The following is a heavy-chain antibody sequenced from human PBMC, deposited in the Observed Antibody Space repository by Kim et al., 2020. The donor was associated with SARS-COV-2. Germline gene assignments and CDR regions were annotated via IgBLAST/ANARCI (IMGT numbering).Heavy chain of an antibody. Sequence: ASVKVSCKASGYTFTNYSINWVRQAPGQGLEWMGWMNTYTGNPTYSQDFQGRIPFSCDTSLSTAYLEISSLKPDDTAVYYFARESVTYFYSW. J-gene: IGHJ5*01. CDR1: GYTFTNYS. D-gene: IGHD3-3*01. CDR2: MNTYTGNP. CDR3: ARESVTYFYS. V-gene: IGHV7-4-1*02.